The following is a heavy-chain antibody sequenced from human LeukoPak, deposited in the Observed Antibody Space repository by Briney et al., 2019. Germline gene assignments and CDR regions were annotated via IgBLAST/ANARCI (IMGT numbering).Heavy chain of an antibody. CDR2: IFWNGGST. CDR1: GFSFDDYD. V-gene: IGHV3-20*04. D-gene: IGHD2/OR15-2a*01. CDR3: ARTAKGSTYFLDR. J-gene: IGHJ5*02. Sequence: GILRLSCAASGFSFDDYDMRWVRQAPGKGLEWVSGIFWNGGSTFYADSVQGRFTISRDNAKNSLYLQMNSLRAEDTALYYCARTAKGSTYFLDRWGQGTLVTVSS.